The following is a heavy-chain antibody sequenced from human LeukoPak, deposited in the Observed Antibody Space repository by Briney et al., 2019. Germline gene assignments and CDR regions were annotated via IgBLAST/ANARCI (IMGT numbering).Heavy chain of an antibody. V-gene: IGHV3-48*01. Sequence: GGSLRLSCAASGFTLSSYSMNWVRQAPGKGLEWVSYIRSGSSTIYYADSVKGRFTISRDNSKNTLYLQMNSLRAEDTAVYYCARGEYGGKLYIWGQGTVVTVSS. CDR3: ARGEYGGKLYI. J-gene: IGHJ3*02. D-gene: IGHD4-23*01. CDR1: GFTLSSYS. CDR2: IRSGSSTI.